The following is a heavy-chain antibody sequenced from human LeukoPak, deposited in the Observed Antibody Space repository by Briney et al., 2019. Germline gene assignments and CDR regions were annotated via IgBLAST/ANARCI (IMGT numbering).Heavy chain of an antibody. D-gene: IGHD1-1*01. CDR1: GYSFTSYW. CDR3: ARRDWNGQYYFDY. Sequence: GESLKISCKGSGYSFTSYWIGWVRQMPGKGLECLGIIYPADSDTRYSPSFQGQVTISADKSITTAYLQWSSLKASDTAIYYCARRDWNGQYYFDYWGQGTLVIVSS. J-gene: IGHJ4*02. V-gene: IGHV5-51*01. CDR2: IYPADSDT.